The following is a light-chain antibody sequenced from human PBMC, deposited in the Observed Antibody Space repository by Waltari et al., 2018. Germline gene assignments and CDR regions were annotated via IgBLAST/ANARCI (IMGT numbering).Light chain of an antibody. CDR3: MQALQTPLT. J-gene: IGKJ4*01. V-gene: IGKV2-28*01. CDR2: LGS. Sequence: DIVMTQSPLSLPVTPGEPASISCRSSLSLLHSNGYNYLDWYLQKPGQSPQLLIYLGSNRASGVPDRVSGSGSGTDFTLKISRVEAEDVWVYYCMQALQTPLTFGGGTKVEIK. CDR1: LSLLHSNGYNY.